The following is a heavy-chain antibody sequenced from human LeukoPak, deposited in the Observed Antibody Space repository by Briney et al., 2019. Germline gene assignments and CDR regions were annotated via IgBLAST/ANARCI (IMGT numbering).Heavy chain of an antibody. V-gene: IGHV1-69*01. CDR2: IIPIFGTA. J-gene: IGHJ6*03. CDR3: ARSRTIFGVVYYMDV. CDR1: GGTFSSYA. D-gene: IGHD3-3*01. Sequence: SVKVSCKASGGTFSSYAISWVRQAPGQGLEWMGGIIPIFGTANYAQKFQGRVTITADESTSTAYMELSSLRSEDTAVYYCARSRTIFGVVYYMDVWGKGTTVTVSS.